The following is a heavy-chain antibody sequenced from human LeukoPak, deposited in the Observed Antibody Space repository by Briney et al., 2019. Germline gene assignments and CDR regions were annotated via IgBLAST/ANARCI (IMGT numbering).Heavy chain of an antibody. J-gene: IGHJ4*02. CDR2: TYYRSKWYN. CDR3: ARARWILAYYYDSSGYYIFDY. D-gene: IGHD3-22*01. Sequence: SQTLSLTCAISGDSFSSNSAAWNWIRQSPPRGLEWLGRTYYRSKWYNDYAVSVKSRITINPDTSKNQFSLQLNSVTPEDTAVYYCARARWILAYYYDSSGYYIFDYWGQGTLVTVPS. V-gene: IGHV6-1*01. CDR1: GDSFSSNSAA.